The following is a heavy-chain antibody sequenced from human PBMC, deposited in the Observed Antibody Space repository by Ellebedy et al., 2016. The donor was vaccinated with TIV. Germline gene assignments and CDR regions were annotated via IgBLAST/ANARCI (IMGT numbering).Heavy chain of an antibody. V-gene: IGHV4-4*08. CDR1: GGSIGSYY. J-gene: IGHJ4*02. CDR3: ARGVGGTYEDF. CDR2: RSNSGLS. Sequence: MPSETLSLTCTVSGGSIGSYYWTWIRQAPGKGLEWIGHRSNSGLSNYNPSLKTQVAISIDTAKNQFSLRLTSVTAADTAVYFCARGVGGTYEDFWGQGTLVTVSS. D-gene: IGHD1-26*01.